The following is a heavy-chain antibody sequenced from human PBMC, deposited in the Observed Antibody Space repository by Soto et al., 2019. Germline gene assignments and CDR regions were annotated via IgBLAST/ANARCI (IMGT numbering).Heavy chain of an antibody. CDR3: ARDSQYSTDWQRFDS. CDR1: GYTFTNYA. J-gene: IGHJ4*02. Sequence: QVQLVQSGVEVKKPGASVKVSCKASGYTFTNYAISWVRQAPGRGLEWMGWVNTYNGNPNYAQICQGRVTMPTDTSTGTAYMELRSLKSDDSAVYYCARDSQYSTDWQRFDSWGQGTLVTVSS. D-gene: IGHD6-6*01. V-gene: IGHV1-18*01. CDR2: VNTYNGNP.